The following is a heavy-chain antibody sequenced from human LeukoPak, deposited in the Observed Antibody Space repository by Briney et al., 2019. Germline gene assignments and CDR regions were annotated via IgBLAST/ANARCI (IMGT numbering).Heavy chain of an antibody. Sequence: SETLSLTCTVSGFSISSGYYWGWIRQPPGKGLEWIGRIYTSGSTNYNPSLKSRVTISVDTSKNQSSLKLSSVTAADTAVYYCARVSYDSSGYYNWFDPWGQGTLVTVSS. CDR1: GFSISSGYY. CDR2: IYTSGST. CDR3: ARVSYDSSGYYNWFDP. D-gene: IGHD3-22*01. V-gene: IGHV4-38-2*02. J-gene: IGHJ5*02.